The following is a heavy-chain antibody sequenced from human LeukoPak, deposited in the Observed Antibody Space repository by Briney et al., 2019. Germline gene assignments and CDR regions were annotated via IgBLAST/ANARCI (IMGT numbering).Heavy chain of an antibody. J-gene: IGHJ4*02. V-gene: IGHV1-8*01. Sequence: ASVKVSCKASGYTFTIYDINWVRQATAQGLEWMGGMNPNSGNTGYAQKFESGVTITRNASVKTAYLEMMSLRCDDTAVDYFSRGPPSRYSGSALDSWGQGTLVTVSS. CDR1: GYTFTIYD. D-gene: IGHD1-26*01. CDR3: SRGPPSRYSGSALDS. CDR2: MNPNSGNT.